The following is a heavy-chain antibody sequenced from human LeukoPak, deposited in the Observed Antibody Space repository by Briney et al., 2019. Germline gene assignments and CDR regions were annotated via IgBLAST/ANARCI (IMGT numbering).Heavy chain of an antibody. J-gene: IGHJ4*02. CDR3: ARQSSGWYVSTTTRVIDY. CDR1: GGSISSSSYY. Sequence: SETLSLTCTVSGGSISSSSYYWGWIRQPPGKGLEWIGSIYYSGSTYYNPSLKSRVTISVDTSKNQFSLKLSSVTAADTAVYYCARQSSGWYVSTTTRVIDYWGQGTLVTLSS. CDR2: IYYSGST. V-gene: IGHV4-39*01. D-gene: IGHD6-19*01.